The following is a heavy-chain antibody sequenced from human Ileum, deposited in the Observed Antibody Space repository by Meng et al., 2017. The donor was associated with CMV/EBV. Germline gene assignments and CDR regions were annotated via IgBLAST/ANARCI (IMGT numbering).Heavy chain of an antibody. CDR2: IYYSGST. Sequence: SCTVSGGSISSGDYYWSWIRQPPGKGLEWIGYIYYSGSTYYNPSLKSRVTISVDTSKNQFSLKLSSVTAADTAVYYCARERSGGMDVWGQGTTVTVSS. CDR1: GGSISSGDYY. J-gene: IGHJ6*02. D-gene: IGHD1-14*01. CDR3: ARERSGGMDV. V-gene: IGHV4-30-4*08.